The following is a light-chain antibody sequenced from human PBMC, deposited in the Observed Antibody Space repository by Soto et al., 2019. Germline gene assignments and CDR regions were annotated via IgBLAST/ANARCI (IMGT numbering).Light chain of an antibody. V-gene: IGLV2-11*01. J-gene: IGLJ1*01. CDR1: TNDVGGYTY. CDR3: CSYAGRYTFV. Sequence: QSAPTQPRSVSGSPGQSVTISCTGTTNDVGGYTYVSWYQQHPGKAPKLMIYEVSNRPSGVSNRFSGSKSGNTASLTISGLQAEDEADYYCCSYAGRYTFVFGTGTKLTVL. CDR2: EVS.